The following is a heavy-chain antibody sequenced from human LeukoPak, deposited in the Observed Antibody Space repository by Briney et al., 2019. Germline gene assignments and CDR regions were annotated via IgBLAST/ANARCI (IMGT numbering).Heavy chain of an antibody. Sequence: SQTLSLTCTVSGGSISSCGYYWSWIRQHPGKGLEWIGYIYYSGSTNYNPSLKSRVTMSEDTSKNQFSLKLNSMTAADTAVYYCARHSSGYYEHHAFDIWGQGTMVTVSS. CDR1: GGSISSCGYY. D-gene: IGHD3-22*01. CDR2: IYYSGST. CDR3: ARHSSGYYEHHAFDI. V-gene: IGHV4-31*03. J-gene: IGHJ3*02.